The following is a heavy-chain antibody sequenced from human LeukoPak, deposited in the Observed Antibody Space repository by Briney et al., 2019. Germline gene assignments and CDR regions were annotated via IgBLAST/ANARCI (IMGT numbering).Heavy chain of an antibody. J-gene: IGHJ4*02. Sequence: GGSLRLSCAASGFTFSTYAVNWVRQAPGKGLEWVSTIGGSGGSTYYADSVKGRFTISRDNSKNTLYLQMSSLRAEDTAVYYCAKDRGRHYDSSGYYWGYYFDSWGQGILVTVST. CDR1: GFTFSTYA. V-gene: IGHV3-23*01. CDR3: AKDRGRHYDSSGYYWGYYFDS. D-gene: IGHD3-22*01. CDR2: IGGSGGST.